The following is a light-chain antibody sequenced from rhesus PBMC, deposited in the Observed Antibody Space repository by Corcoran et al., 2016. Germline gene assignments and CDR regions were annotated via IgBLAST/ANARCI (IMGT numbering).Light chain of an antibody. CDR3: QQYNTSPLN. CDR1: QGSNNY. V-gene: IGKV1-66*01. Sequence: DIQLTQSPFSLSVSAGDRVTITCRASQGSNNYSSWYQQKPGKAPKPLNYYASSLETGVPSRFSGSRSGTEYTHTISSLQPEGITTYYCQQYNTSPLNFGGGAKVEIK. CDR2: YAS. J-gene: IGKJ4*01.